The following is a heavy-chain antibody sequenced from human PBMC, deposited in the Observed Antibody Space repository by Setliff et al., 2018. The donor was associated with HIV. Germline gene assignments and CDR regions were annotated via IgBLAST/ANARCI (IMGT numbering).Heavy chain of an antibody. CDR2: IYSTGNT. Sequence: LSLTCTVSGGSISTYYWSWIRQPPGKGLEWIGYIYSTGNTYYSPSLKSRVTISIDTSKNQFSLKLTSVTAADTAVYYCARGSSNSWYYYFDSWGQGTLVTVSS. J-gene: IGHJ4*02. V-gene: IGHV4-59*01. CDR3: ARGSSNSWYYYFDS. CDR1: GGSISTYY. D-gene: IGHD6-13*01.